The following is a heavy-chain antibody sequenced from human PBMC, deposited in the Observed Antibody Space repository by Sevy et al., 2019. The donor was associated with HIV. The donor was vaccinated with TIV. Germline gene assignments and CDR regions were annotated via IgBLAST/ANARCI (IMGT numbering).Heavy chain of an antibody. V-gene: IGHV3-30*18. D-gene: IGHD6-13*01. J-gene: IGHJ6*02. CDR1: GSSFSRHG. CDR3: ANSRGTYEGSSWLYYYYIMDV. Sequence: GGSLRLSCVADGSSFSRHGMHWARQTPGKGLEWVAVITDDGSDKEYAESVKGRFTVSRDNSKDTVYLQMNRLRLDDTAVYYCANSRGTYEGSSWLYYYYIMDVWSQGTTVTVSS. CDR2: ITDDGSDK.